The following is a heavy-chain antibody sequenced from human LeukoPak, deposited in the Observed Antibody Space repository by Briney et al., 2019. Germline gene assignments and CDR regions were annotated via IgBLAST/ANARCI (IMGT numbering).Heavy chain of an antibody. CDR2: ISVSGNT. CDR1: GFTLSSYA. Sequence: GGSLRLSCAASGFTLSSYAISWVRQGPGKGLEWVSAISVSGNTDHSDSVKGRFPISRDNSKNTLYLQMNSLRGEDTAVYYCAVHKSGFRYWRRGTQVTVSS. D-gene: IGHD3-22*01. CDR3: AVHKSGFRY. J-gene: IGHJ4*02. V-gene: IGHV3-23*01.